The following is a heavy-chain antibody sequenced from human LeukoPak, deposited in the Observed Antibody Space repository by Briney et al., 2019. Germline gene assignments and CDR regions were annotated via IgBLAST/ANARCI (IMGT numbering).Heavy chain of an antibody. CDR2: ISGSGGST. Sequence: AGGSLRLSCAASGFTFSSYAMSWVRQAPGKGLEWVSAISGSGGSTYYADSVKGRFTISRDNSKNTLYLQMNSLRAEDTAVYYCAKLPYDSSGHLPYNYYYYGMDVWGQGTTVTVSS. V-gene: IGHV3-23*01. J-gene: IGHJ6*02. D-gene: IGHD3-22*01. CDR1: GFTFSSYA. CDR3: AKLPYDSSGHLPYNYYYYGMDV.